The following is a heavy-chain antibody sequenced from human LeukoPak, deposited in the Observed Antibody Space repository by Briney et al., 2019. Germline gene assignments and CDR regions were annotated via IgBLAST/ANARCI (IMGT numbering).Heavy chain of an antibody. Sequence: PSQTLSLTCTVSGGSISSGGYYWSWIRQHPGKGLEWIGYIYYSGSTYYNPSLKCRVTISVDTSKNQFSLKLSSVTAADTAVYYCARKSAAAGTKLFDYWGQGTLVTVSS. CDR3: ARKSAAAGTKLFDY. V-gene: IGHV4-31*03. CDR1: GGSISSGGYY. D-gene: IGHD6-13*01. J-gene: IGHJ4*02. CDR2: IYYSGST.